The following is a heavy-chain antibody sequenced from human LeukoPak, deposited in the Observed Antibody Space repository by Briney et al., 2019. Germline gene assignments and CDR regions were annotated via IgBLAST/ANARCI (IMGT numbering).Heavy chain of an antibody. Sequence: PGGSLRLSCAASGFTFMSYAMSWVRQAPGKGLEWVSAISGSGGSTYYADSVKGRFTISRDNSKNTLYLQMNSLRAEDTAVYYCASGFSSNSWTAAFDIWGQGTMVNVSS. D-gene: IGHD2-2*01. J-gene: IGHJ3*02. CDR1: GFTFMSYA. CDR2: ISGSGGST. CDR3: ASGFSSNSWTAAFDI. V-gene: IGHV3-23*01.